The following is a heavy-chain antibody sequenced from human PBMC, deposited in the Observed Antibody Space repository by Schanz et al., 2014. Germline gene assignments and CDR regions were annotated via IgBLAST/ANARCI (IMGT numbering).Heavy chain of an antibody. Sequence: VQLVESGGGVVQPGRSLRLSCAASRFTFSSYTMHWVRQAPGKGLEWVATIKQDGTEEKYVDSVRGRFTISRDNARDSLFLRMNSLRAEDTAVYYCARYPRILGAFDVWGQGTVVAVS. D-gene: IGHD3-16*01. V-gene: IGHV3-7*01. CDR1: RFTFSSYT. CDR3: ARYPRILGAFDV. J-gene: IGHJ3*01. CDR2: IKQDGTEE.